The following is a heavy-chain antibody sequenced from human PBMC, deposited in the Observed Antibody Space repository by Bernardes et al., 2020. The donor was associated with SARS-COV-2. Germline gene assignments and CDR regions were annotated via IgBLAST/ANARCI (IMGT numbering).Heavy chain of an antibody. CDR3: ARGFCTYNGCHSNFYGMGV. Sequence: GGSLRLSCTGSGFTFNIYGMHWVRQAPGKGLEWVAVIWYDGSTKFYAESVRGRFAISRDNSKNTVYLQMNSLRAEYTAVYYCARGFCTYNGCHSNFYGMGVWGQGTTVIVSS. V-gene: IGHV3-33*01. D-gene: IGHD2-8*01. J-gene: IGHJ6*02. CDR1: GFTFNIYG. CDR2: IWYDGSTK.